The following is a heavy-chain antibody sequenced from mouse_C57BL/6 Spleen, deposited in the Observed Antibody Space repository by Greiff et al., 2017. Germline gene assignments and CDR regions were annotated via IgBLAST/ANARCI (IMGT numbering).Heavy chain of an antibody. CDR2: FYPGSGSI. CDR3: ARHEDGDGNYEY. CDR1: GYTFTEYT. Sequence: QVQLQQSGAELVKPGASVRLSCKASGYTFTEYTIHWVKQRSAQGLERIGWFYPGSGSIKYNEKFKDKATLTADKSSSTVYMELSRLTSEDSAVYFCARHEDGDGNYEYWGQGTTLTVSS. J-gene: IGHJ2*01. V-gene: IGHV1-62-2*01. D-gene: IGHD2-1*01.